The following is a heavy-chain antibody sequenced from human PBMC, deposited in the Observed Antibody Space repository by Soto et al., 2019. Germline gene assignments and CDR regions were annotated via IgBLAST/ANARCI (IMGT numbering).Heavy chain of an antibody. CDR3: ARDWGITGTTGLQFWYYYYYMDV. J-gene: IGHJ6*03. V-gene: IGHV1-18*01. CDR2: ISAYNGNT. Sequence: QVQLVQSGAEVKKPGASVKVSCKASGYTFTSYGISWVRQAPGQGLEWMGWISAYNGNTNSAQKLQGRVTMTADTSTSTAYMELRSLRSDDTAVYYCARDWGITGTTGLQFWYYYYYMDVWGKGTTVTVSS. D-gene: IGHD1-7*01. CDR1: GYTFTSYG.